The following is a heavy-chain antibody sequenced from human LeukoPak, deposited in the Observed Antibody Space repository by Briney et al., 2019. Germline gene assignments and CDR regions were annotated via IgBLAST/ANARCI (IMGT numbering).Heavy chain of an antibody. CDR2: INPNSGGT. J-gene: IGHJ6*02. CDR1: GYTFTGYY. D-gene: IGHD6-19*01. CDR3: ARVIAVAGTKYYGMDV. Sequence: ASVKVSCKASGYTFTGYYMHWVRQAPGQGLEWMGWINPNSGGTNYAQKFQGRVTMTRDMSISTAYMELSRLRSDDTAVYYCARVIAVAGTKYYGMDVWGQGTTVTVSS. V-gene: IGHV1-2*02.